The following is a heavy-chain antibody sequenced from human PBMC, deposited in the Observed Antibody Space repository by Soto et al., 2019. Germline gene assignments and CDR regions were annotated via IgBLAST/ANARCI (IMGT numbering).Heavy chain of an antibody. D-gene: IGHD3-22*01. CDR1: GFSLSTSGVG. CDR3: AHSVFYYDSSGYSNWFDP. Sequence: QITLKESGPTLVKPTQTLTLTCTFSGFSLSTSGVGVGWIRQPPGKALEWLALIYWDDDKRYSPSLKSRLTITKDTAKTQVVLTMTNMDPVDTATYYCAHSVFYYDSSGYSNWFDPWGQGTLVTVSS. CDR2: IYWDDDK. V-gene: IGHV2-5*02. J-gene: IGHJ5*02.